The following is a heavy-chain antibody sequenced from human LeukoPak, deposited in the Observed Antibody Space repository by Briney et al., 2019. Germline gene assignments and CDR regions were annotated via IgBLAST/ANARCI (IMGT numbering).Heavy chain of an antibody. CDR1: GGTLSSSSYY. D-gene: IGHD2-2*01. V-gene: IGHV4-39*07. CDR2: IYYSGST. CDR3: ARVAGLPAASYYFDY. J-gene: IGHJ4*02. Sequence: SETLSLTCTVSGGTLSSSSYYWGWIRQPPGKGLEWIGSIYYSGSTYYNPSLKSRVTISVDTSKNQFSLKLSSVTAADTAVYYCARVAGLPAASYYFDYWGQGTLVTVSS.